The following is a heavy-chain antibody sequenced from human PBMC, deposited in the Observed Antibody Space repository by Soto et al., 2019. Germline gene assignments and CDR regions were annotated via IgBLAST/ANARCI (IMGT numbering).Heavy chain of an antibody. CDR1: GYTFTGYY. CDR3: AREDYRNYSAFDI. V-gene: IGHV1-2*04. D-gene: IGHD4-4*01. J-gene: IGHJ3*02. CDR2: INPNSGGT. Sequence: QVQLVQSGAEVKKPGASVKVSCKASGYTFTGYYMHWVRQAPGQGLEWMGWINPNSGGTNYAQKVQRWVTMTRDTSISTAYRQLSRLRSDDTAVYYCAREDYRNYSAFDIWGQGTMVTGSS.